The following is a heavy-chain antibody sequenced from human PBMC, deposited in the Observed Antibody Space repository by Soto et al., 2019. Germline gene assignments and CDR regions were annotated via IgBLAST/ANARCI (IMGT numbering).Heavy chain of an antibody. CDR3: ARSVLFRGLNRAFDI. Sequence: EVQLVESGGGLVKPGGSVRPSCSASGLTFSSLNIHWARQAPGKGREWASSIIGTTKYINYGDSVKVRFTISRDNTENSMFLQMNSLRVEDTAVYYCARSVLFRGLNRAFDIWGQGTLDTVSS. CDR2: IIGTTKYI. V-gene: IGHV3-21*01. CDR1: GLTFSSLN. J-gene: IGHJ3*02. D-gene: IGHD3-10*01.